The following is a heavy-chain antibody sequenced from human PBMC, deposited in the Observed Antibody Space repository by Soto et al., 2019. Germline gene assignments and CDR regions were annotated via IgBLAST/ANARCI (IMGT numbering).Heavy chain of an antibody. Sequence: SVKVSCKASGGTFSIYAISWVRQAKRQGLEWMGGIIPIFGTANYAQKFQGRVTITADESTSTAYMELSSLRSEDTAVYYCARRFVEWSDRGEYYYYGMDVWGQGTTVLVSS. CDR3: ARRFVEWSDRGEYYYYGMDV. D-gene: IGHD3-3*01. CDR2: IIPIFGTA. V-gene: IGHV1-69*13. CDR1: GGTFSIYA. J-gene: IGHJ6*02.